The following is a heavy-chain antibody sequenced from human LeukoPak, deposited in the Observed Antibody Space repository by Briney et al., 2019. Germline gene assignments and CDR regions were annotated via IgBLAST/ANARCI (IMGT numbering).Heavy chain of an antibody. CDR1: GFTFGSYG. D-gene: IGHD3-10*01. Sequence: GGSLRLSCAASGFTFGSYGMHWVRQAPGKGLEWVAVIWYDGSNKYYADSVKGRFTISRDNSKNTLYVQMNSLRAEDTAVYYCAKGHYYGSGSLDYWGQGTLVTVSS. V-gene: IGHV3-33*06. CDR3: AKGHYYGSGSLDY. J-gene: IGHJ4*02. CDR2: IWYDGSNK.